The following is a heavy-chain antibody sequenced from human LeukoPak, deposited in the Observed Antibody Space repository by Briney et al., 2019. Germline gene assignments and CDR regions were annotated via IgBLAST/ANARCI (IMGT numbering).Heavy chain of an antibody. Sequence: GGSLRLSCAASGFTFSSYGMHWVRQAPGKGLEWVAVIWYDGSNKYYADSMKGRFTISRDNAKNSLSLQMNSLRAEDTAVYYCARDQVDRIWYFDYWGQGTLVTVSS. CDR1: GFTFSSYG. J-gene: IGHJ4*02. CDR2: IWYDGSNK. D-gene: IGHD1-14*01. CDR3: ARDQVDRIWYFDY. V-gene: IGHV3-33*01.